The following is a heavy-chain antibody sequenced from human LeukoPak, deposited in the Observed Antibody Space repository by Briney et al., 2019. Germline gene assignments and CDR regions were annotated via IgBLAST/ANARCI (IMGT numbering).Heavy chain of an antibody. CDR2: IKQDGSEK. J-gene: IGHJ3*02. Sequence: GGSLGLSCAASGFTFSTYWMSWVRQAPGKGLEWVANIKQDGSEKNYVDSVKGRFTISRDNAENSLYLQMNSLGAEDTAVYYCARSRSVSGVVIMGAFDIWGQGTMVTVSS. CDR1: GFTFSTYW. CDR3: ARSRSVSGVVIMGAFDI. D-gene: IGHD3-3*01. V-gene: IGHV3-7*01.